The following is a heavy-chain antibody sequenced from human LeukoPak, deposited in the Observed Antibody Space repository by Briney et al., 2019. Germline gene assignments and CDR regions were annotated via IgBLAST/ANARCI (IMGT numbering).Heavy chain of an antibody. D-gene: IGHD3-16*01. V-gene: IGHV1-8*01. Sequence: GASVKVSCKASGYTFINYDINWVRQATGQGLEWMGWVNPNSGNTGYAQQFQGRVTMTRDTSITTAYLELSSLRSEDTAIYFCARGVGGSGPMPADYWGQGTLVTVSS. CDR2: VNPNSGNT. J-gene: IGHJ4*02. CDR3: ARGVGGSGPMPADY. CDR1: GYTFINYD.